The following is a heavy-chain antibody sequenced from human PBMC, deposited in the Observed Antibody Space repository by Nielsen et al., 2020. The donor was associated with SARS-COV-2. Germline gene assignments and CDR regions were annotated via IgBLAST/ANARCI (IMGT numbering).Heavy chain of an antibody. CDR3: ARAWHSSSWYPYYYYYGMDV. J-gene: IGHJ6*02. V-gene: IGHV4-59*12. CDR1: GGSISSYY. Sequence: GSLRLSCTVSGGSISSYYWSWIRQPPGKGLEWIGEIYHSGSTNYNPSLKSRVTISVDKSKNQFSLKLSSVTAADTAVYYCARAWHSSSWYPYYYYYGMDVWGQGTTVTVSS. CDR2: IYHSGST. D-gene: IGHD6-13*01.